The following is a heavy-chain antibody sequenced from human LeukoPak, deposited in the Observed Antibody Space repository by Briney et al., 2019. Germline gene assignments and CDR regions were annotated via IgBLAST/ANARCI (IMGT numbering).Heavy chain of an antibody. D-gene: IGHD3-10*01. V-gene: IGHV3-11*04. CDR2: ISSSGSTI. J-gene: IGHJ5*02. CDR3: ARTHSYSALGSPWGA. Sequence: GGSLRLSRAASGFTFSDYYMSWIRQAPGKGMEWVSYISSSGSTIYYADSVKGRFTISRDNAKNSLYLQMNSLRAEDTAVYYCARTHSYSALGSPWGAWGQGTLVTVSS. CDR1: GFTFSDYY.